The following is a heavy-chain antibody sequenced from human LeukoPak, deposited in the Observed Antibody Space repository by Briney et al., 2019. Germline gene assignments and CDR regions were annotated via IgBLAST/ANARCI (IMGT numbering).Heavy chain of an antibody. V-gene: IGHV4-34*01. CDR3: ARGRLYNWNGKGLSWFDP. D-gene: IGHD1-1*01. J-gene: IGHJ5*02. CDR2: INHSGST. CDR1: GGSFTAYY. Sequence: PSHTLSLTRAVHGGSFTAYYWNWIRPPPGTGLQWNGEINHSGSTNYNPSLKSRVTISVDTSKNQFSLKLSSVTAADTAVYYCARGRLYNWNGKGLSWFDPWGQVTLVTVSS.